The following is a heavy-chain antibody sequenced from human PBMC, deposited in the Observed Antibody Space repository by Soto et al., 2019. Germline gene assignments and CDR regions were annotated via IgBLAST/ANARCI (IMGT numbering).Heavy chain of an antibody. J-gene: IGHJ4*02. CDR2: INQDGSEK. V-gene: IGHV3-7*01. Sequence: GGSLRLSCAASGFTFSSYAMSWVRQAPGKGLEWVANINQDGSEKHYVDSVKGRFTISRDNAKNSLYLQMSSLTAEDSALYYCSTSLNYWGQGTLVTVSS. CDR3: STSLNY. CDR1: GFTFSSYA.